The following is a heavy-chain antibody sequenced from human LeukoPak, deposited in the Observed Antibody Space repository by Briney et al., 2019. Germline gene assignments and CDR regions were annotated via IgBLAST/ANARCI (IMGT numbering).Heavy chain of an antibody. J-gene: IGHJ4*02. V-gene: IGHV6-1*01. Sequence: HSQTLSLTCAISGDSVSNNTPAWNWIRQSPSRGLEWLGRTYYRSKWYNDYAVSVRSRITINPDTAKNQFSLQLNSVTPEDTAVYYCARQQRGAFDYWGQGTLVTVSS. CDR1: GDSVSNNTPA. CDR3: ARQQRGAFDY. CDR2: TYYRSKWYN. D-gene: IGHD6-13*01.